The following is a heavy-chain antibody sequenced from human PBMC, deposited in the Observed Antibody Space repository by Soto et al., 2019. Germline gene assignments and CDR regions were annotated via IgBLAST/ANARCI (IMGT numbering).Heavy chain of an antibody. CDR2: IYWDDDK. V-gene: IGHV2-5*02. CDR3: ASHRRHYYDSSGYYLNNWFDP. Sequence: ASVPALVKPTQTLALTCTFSGFSLSTSGLGVGWIRQPPGKALEWLALIYWDDDKRYSPSLKSRLTITKDTSKNQVVLTMTNMDPVDTATYYCASHRRHYYDSSGYYLNNWFDPWGQGTLVTVSS. J-gene: IGHJ5*02. CDR1: GFSLSTSGLG. D-gene: IGHD3-22*01.